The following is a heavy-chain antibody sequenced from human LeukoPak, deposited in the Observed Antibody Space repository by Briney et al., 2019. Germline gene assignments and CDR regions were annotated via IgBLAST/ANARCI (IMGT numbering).Heavy chain of an antibody. CDR3: ARDRNWGFYYFDY. Sequence: GGSLRLSCAASGFTFSSYAMHWVRQAPGKGLEWVAVISYDGSNKYYADSVKGRFTISRDNSKNTLYLQMNSLRAEDTAVYYCARDRNWGFYYFDYWGQGTLVTVSS. CDR1: GFTFSSYA. D-gene: IGHD7-27*01. CDR2: ISYDGSNK. V-gene: IGHV3-30-3*01. J-gene: IGHJ4*02.